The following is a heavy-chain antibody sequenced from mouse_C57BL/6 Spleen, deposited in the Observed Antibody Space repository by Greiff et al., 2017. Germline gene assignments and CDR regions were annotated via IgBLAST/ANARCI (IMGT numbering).Heavy chain of an antibody. V-gene: IGHV1-80*01. D-gene: IGHD3-1*01. Sequence: VKLVESGAELVKPGASVKISCKASGYAFSSYWMNWVKQRPGKGLEWIGQIYPGDGDTNYNGKFKGKATLTADKSSSTAYMQLSSLTSEDSAVYFCARSGNPGYFDYWGQGTTLTVSS. CDR2: IYPGDGDT. J-gene: IGHJ2*01. CDR3: ARSGNPGYFDY. CDR1: GYAFSSYW.